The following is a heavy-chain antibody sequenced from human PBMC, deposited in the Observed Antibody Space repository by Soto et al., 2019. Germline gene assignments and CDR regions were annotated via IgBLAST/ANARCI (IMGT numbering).Heavy chain of an antibody. J-gene: IGHJ4*02. CDR3: ARSDGRY. CDR1: GGSFSGYY. CDR2: IYYSGTT. Sequence: SETLSLTCAVYGGSFSGYYWSWIRQPPGKGLEWIGYIYYSGTTSYNPSLNSRVTISVDTSKNQFSLKLSSVTAADTAVYYCARSDGRYWGQGTLVTVSS. V-gene: IGHV4-59*01.